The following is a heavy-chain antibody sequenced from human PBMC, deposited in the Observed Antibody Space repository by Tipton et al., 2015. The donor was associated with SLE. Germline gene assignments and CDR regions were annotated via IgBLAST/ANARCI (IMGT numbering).Heavy chain of an antibody. CDR2: INHSGST. CDR1: GGSISSGSYY. J-gene: IGHJ5*02. V-gene: IGHV4-39*07. Sequence: TLSLTCTVSGGSISSGSYYWSWIRQPPGKGLEWIGEINHSGSTNYNPSLKSRVTISVDTSKNQFSLKLSSVTAADTAVYYCARGPGRDWFDPWGQGTLVTVSS. CDR3: ARGPGRDWFDP.